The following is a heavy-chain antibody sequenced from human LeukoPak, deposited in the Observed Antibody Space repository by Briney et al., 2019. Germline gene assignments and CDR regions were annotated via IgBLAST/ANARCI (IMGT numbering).Heavy chain of an antibody. CDR2: IYTSGST. CDR3: ARERAAADYYYYMDV. Sequence: SETLSLTCTVSGGSISSYYWSWIRQPAGKGLEWIGRIYTSGSTNYNPSLKSRVTMSVDTSKNQFSLKLSSATAADTAVYYCARERAAADYYYYMDVWGKGTTVTISS. V-gene: IGHV4-4*07. D-gene: IGHD6-13*01. J-gene: IGHJ6*03. CDR1: GGSISSYY.